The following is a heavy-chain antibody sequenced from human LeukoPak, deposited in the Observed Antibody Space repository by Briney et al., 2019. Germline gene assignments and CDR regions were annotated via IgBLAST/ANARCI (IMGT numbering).Heavy chain of an antibody. Sequence: SETLSLTCAVYGGSFSGYYWSWIRQPPGKGLEWIGEINHSGSTNYNPSLKSRVTISVDTSKNQFSLKLSSVTAADTAVYYCARGGLRGCCSSTSCYLRWFDPWGQGTLVTVSS. CDR2: INHSGST. D-gene: IGHD2-2*01. J-gene: IGHJ5*02. CDR1: GGSFSGYY. CDR3: ARGGLRGCCSSTSCYLRWFDP. V-gene: IGHV4-34*01.